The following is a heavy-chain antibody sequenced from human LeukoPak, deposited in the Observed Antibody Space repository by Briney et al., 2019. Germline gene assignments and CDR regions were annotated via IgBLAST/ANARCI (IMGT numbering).Heavy chain of an antibody. CDR3: ARDGENYSSSWYDWFDP. CDR2: IRYDGSNK. J-gene: IGHJ5*02. Sequence: PGRSLRLSCAASGFTFSSYAMHWVRQAPGKGLEWVAVIRYDGSNKYYADSVKGRFTISRDHSKNTLYLQMNSLRDEDTAVYYCARDGENYSSSWYDWFDPWGQGTLVTVSS. CDR1: GFTFSSYA. V-gene: IGHV3-33*08. D-gene: IGHD6-13*01.